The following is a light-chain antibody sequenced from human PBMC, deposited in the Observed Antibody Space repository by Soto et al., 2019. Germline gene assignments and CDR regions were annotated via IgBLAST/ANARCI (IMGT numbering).Light chain of an antibody. CDR1: QSILYTSSNNNY. V-gene: IGKV4-1*01. CDR3: QQYYSPPWT. J-gene: IGKJ1*01. CDR2: WAS. Sequence: DIVMTQSPDSLAVSLGERATINCKSSQSILYTSSNNNYLAWYQQKPGQPPKLLIYWASTRESGDPDRFSGSGSATDFTLTISSLQAEDVAIYYCQQYYSPPWTFGPGTKVEIK.